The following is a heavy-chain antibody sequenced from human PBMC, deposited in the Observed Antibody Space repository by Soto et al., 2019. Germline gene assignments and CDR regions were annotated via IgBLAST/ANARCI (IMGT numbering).Heavy chain of an antibody. V-gene: IGHV1-46*04. CDR1: GYTLTGYY. D-gene: IGHD3-22*01. CDR3: ARKSSGYYRVH. Sequence: QVPLVQSGAEVRKRGASVRVSCKASGYTLTGYYMHWGRPAPGHGFEWMGRINPSDGSTGYTQKLQDRLTPNRDTATSTVDMELTSTKSEDTAVYYCARKSSGYYRVHWGQGTLVTVS. J-gene: IGHJ4*02. CDR2: INPSDGST.